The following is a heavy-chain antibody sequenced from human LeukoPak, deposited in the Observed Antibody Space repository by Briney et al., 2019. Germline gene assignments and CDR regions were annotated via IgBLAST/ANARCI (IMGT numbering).Heavy chain of an antibody. V-gene: IGHV4-59*08. D-gene: IGHD3-16*01. Sequence: PSETLSLTCTVSGGSISSYYWSWIRQPPGKGLDWIGYIYYSGSTNYNPSLKSRVTISVDTSKNQFSLKLSSVTAADTAVYYCARHVTARGYFDYWGQGTLVTVSS. J-gene: IGHJ4*02. CDR1: GGSISSYY. CDR2: IYYSGST. CDR3: ARHVTARGYFDY.